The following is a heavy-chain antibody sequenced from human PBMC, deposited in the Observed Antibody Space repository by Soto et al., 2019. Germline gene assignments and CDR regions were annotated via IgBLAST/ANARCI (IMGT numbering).Heavy chain of an antibody. D-gene: IGHD3-3*01. CDR1: GGSFKSGSYS. J-gene: IGHJ4*02. CDR2: VYHTGRT. CDR3: SRDFAYFDY. V-gene: IGHV4-61*01. Sequence: SETLSLTCTVSGGSFKSGSYSWSWIRQPPGKGLEWIGYVYHTGRTSYNPSLKSRVSISMDTSKNQFSLNLDSVTAADTAVYFCSRDFAYFDYWGQGTLVTVSS.